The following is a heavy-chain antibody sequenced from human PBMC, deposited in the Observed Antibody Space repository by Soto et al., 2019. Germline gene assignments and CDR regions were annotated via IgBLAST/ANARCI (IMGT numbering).Heavy chain of an antibody. CDR3: ARERSSSWYEGNY. CDR2: ISYDGSNK. Sequence: QVQLVESGGGVVQPGRSLRLSCAASGFTFSSYAMHWVRQAPGKGLEWVAVISYDGSNKYYADSVKGRFTISRDNSKNTLYLQMNSLRAEDTAVYYCARERSSSWYEGNYLGQGTLVTVSS. D-gene: IGHD6-13*01. V-gene: IGHV3-30-3*01. CDR1: GFTFSSYA. J-gene: IGHJ4*02.